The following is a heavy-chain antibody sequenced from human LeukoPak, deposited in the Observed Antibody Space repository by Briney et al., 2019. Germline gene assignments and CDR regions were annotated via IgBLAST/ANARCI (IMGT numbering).Heavy chain of an antibody. D-gene: IGHD1-1*01. CDR2: INHSGNT. CDR3: ASKYNFGEN. CDR1: GGSFSSYY. Sequence: PSETLSLTCAVYGGSFSSYYWSWIRQPPGGGLEWIGEINHSGNTYYNPTLKSRVTISVDTSKNQFSLELNSVTAADTAVYYCASKYNFGENWGQGTLVTVSS. V-gene: IGHV4-34*01. J-gene: IGHJ4*02.